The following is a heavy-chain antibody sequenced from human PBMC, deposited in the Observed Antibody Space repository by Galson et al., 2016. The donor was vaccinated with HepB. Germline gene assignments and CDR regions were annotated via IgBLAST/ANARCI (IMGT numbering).Heavy chain of an antibody. J-gene: IGHJ5*02. Sequence: SLRLSCAASEFTFSSYAMNWVRQAPGKGLEWVSAISGSGGSTSYADSVKGRFTISRDNSKNTLYPQMNSLRAEDTAVYYCAKCLWVRGVYPFDPWGQGTLVIVSS. CDR1: EFTFSSYA. D-gene: IGHD3-10*01. CDR2: ISGSGGST. CDR3: AKCLWVRGVYPFDP. V-gene: IGHV3-23*01.